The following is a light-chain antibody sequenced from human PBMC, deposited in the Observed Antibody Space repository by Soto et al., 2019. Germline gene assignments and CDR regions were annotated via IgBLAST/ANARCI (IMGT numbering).Light chain of an antibody. Sequence: QSVLTQPPSVSGAPGQRVTISCTGSSSNIGAGYDVHWYQQLPGTAPKLLIYGNNNRPSGVPDRFSGAKSGTSASLAITGRQAEDEADYYCQAYDSSLSAYVVFGGGTKVTVL. J-gene: IGLJ2*01. CDR2: GNN. CDR3: QAYDSSLSAYVV. V-gene: IGLV1-40*01. CDR1: SSNIGAGYD.